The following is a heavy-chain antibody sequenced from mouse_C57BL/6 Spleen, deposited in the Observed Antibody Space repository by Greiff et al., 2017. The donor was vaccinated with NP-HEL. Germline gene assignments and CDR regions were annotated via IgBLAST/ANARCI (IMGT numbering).Heavy chain of an antibody. CDR2: ISSGSSTI. CDR3: ALWYFDV. V-gene: IGHV5-17*01. Sequence: EVQLVESGGGLVKPGGSLKLSCAASGFTFSDYGMHWVRQAPEKGLEWVAYISSGSSTIYYADTVKGRFTISRDNAKNTLFLQMTSLRSEDTAMYYCALWYFDVWGTGTTVTVSS. CDR1: GFTFSDYG. J-gene: IGHJ1*03.